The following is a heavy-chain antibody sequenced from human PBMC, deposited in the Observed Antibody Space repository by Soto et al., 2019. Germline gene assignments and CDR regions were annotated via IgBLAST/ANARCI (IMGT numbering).Heavy chain of an antibody. CDR1: GGTFSSYA. CDR3: ATEPTQYYYYYGMDV. J-gene: IGHJ6*02. CDR2: INAGNGNT. D-gene: IGHD1-1*01. Sequence: ASVKVSCKASGGTFSSYAISWVRQAPGQRLEWMGWINAGNGNTKYSQKFQGRVTITRDTSASTAYMELSSLRSEDTAVYYCATEPTQYYYYYGMDVWGQGTTVTVSS. V-gene: IGHV1-3*01.